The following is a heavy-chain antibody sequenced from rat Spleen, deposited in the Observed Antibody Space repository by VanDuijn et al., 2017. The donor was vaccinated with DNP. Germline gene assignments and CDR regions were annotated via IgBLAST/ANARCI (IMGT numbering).Heavy chain of an antibody. D-gene: IGHD1-2*01. Sequence: EVQLVESGGDSVQPGRSLKLSCVASGFTFNNYWMTWIRQVPGKGLEWVASITSSGGSTYYPDSVKGRFTISRDNSQSSLYLQMNSLRSEDTATYYCARHLAYSSWGYYAMDAWGQGTSVTVSS. CDR3: ARHLAYSSWGYYAMDA. CDR1: GFTFNNYW. CDR2: ITSSGGST. V-gene: IGHV5-31*01. J-gene: IGHJ4*01.